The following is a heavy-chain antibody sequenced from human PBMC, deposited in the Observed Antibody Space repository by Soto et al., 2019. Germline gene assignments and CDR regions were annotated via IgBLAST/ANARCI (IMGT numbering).Heavy chain of an antibody. CDR3: ARGLTMGQLPSHFDH. J-gene: IGHJ5*02. Sequence: PSETLSLTCTVSGGSVSNDNFYWSWIRQPPGKGLEWIGYVHSSGITNYNPSLNRRVTISVDTSRNQFSLRLSSVTAADTAVYYCARGLTMGQLPSHFDHCGQGTLVTVSS. V-gene: IGHV4-61*01. CDR1: GGSVSNDNFY. CDR2: VHSSGIT. D-gene: IGHD3-16*01.